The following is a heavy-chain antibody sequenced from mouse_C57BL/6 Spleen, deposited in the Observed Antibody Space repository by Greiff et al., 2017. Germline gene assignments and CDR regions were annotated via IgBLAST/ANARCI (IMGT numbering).Heavy chain of an antibody. V-gene: IGHV1-50*01. CDR1: GYTFTSYW. Sequence: QVQLQQPGAELVKPGASVKLSCKASGYTFTSYWMQWVKQRPGQGLEWIGEIDPSDSYTNYNQKFKGKATLTVDTSSSTAYMQLSSLTSEDSAVYYCARGDGYDWGQGTLVTVSA. J-gene: IGHJ3*01. CDR3: ARGDGYD. CDR2: IDPSDSYT. D-gene: IGHD2-3*01.